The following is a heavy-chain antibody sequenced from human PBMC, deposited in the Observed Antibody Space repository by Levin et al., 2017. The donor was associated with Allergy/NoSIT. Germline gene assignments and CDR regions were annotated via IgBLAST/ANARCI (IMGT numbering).Heavy chain of an antibody. Sequence: SETLSLTCIVSGGSISTYYWSWIRQPPGKGLEWIGYIYYTGSTNYNPSLKSRVTISLDTSKKQFSLKLRSVTAADTAVYYCAREQYFYGSGTFFDNWGQGTLVTVSS. CDR1: GGSISTYY. CDR2: IYYTGST. D-gene: IGHD3-10*01. J-gene: IGHJ4*02. V-gene: IGHV4-59*01. CDR3: AREQYFYGSGTFFDN.